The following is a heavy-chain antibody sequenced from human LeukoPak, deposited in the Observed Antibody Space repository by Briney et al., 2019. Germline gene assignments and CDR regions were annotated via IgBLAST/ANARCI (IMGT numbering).Heavy chain of an antibody. D-gene: IGHD4-17*01. CDR1: GGSFSGYY. CDR2: INHSGST. J-gene: IGHJ3*02. V-gene: IGHV4-34*01. Sequence: KPSETLSLTCAVYGGSFSGYYWSWIRQPPGKGLEWIGEINHSGSTNYNPSLKSRVTISVDTSKNQFSLKLSSVTAADTAVYYCARGGGATVTTDAFDIWGQGTMATVSS. CDR3: ARGGGATVTTDAFDI.